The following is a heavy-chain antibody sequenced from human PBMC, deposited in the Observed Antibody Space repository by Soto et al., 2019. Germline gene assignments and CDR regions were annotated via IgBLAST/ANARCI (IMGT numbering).Heavy chain of an antibody. CDR2: ISGDGINT. CDR3: ARGNLSFDFDS. J-gene: IGHJ4*02. V-gene: IGHV3-30*03. Sequence: QIQLVESGGDVVQPGKSLRLSCAACGFNFGFFGMHWVRQAPGKGLEWVAFISGDGINTQYADSVRGRFTLSRDYSRKTMYLQRDSLRDEDTALYYCARGNLSFDFDSWGLGTLVTVSS. D-gene: IGHD1-26*01. CDR1: GFNFGFFG.